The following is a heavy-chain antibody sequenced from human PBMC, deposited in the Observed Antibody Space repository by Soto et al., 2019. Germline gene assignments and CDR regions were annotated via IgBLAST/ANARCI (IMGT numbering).Heavy chain of an antibody. V-gene: IGHV1-69*01. Sequence: QVQLVQSGPEVKKPGSSVKVSCEASGGTFSNFAVNWVRQAPGQGLEWVRGGIPLFNVAKYAQKFEGRVTIVADDSTSNAYMDLSSLRSDDTAVYYCAASGRDVLGYDYKDTEGLDIWGQGTMVTVSS. J-gene: IGHJ3*02. CDR1: GGTFSNFA. CDR2: GIPLFNVA. CDR3: AASGRDVLGYDYKDTEGLDI. D-gene: IGHD4-4*01.